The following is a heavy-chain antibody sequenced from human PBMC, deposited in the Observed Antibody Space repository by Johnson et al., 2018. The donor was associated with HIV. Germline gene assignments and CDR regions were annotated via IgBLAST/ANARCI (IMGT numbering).Heavy chain of an antibody. CDR1: GFTFSSYA. CDR2: ISGSGGST. D-gene: IGHD5-24*01. CDR3: AKDIDGYAAFDI. V-gene: IGHV3-23*04. Sequence: VQLVESGGGLVQPGGSLRLSCAASGFTFSSYAMSWVRQAPGKGLEWVSAISGSGGSTYYADSVKGRFTISRDNSKNTQYLQMNRLRAEDTALYYCAKDIDGYAAFDIWGQGTMVTVSS. J-gene: IGHJ3*02.